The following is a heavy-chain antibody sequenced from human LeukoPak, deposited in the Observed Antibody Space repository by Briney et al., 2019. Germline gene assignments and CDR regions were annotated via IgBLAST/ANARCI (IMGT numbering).Heavy chain of an antibody. V-gene: IGHV3-7*03. J-gene: IGHJ4*02. CDR3: ARVVNSGSYLDY. CDR1: GFTFSSYA. CDR2: IKQDGSEK. D-gene: IGHD1-26*01. Sequence: GGSLRLSCAASGFTFSSYAMSWVRQAPGKGLEWVANIKQDGSEKYYVDSVKGRFTISRDNAKNSLYLQMNSLRAEDTAVYYCARVVNSGSYLDYWGQGTLVTVSS.